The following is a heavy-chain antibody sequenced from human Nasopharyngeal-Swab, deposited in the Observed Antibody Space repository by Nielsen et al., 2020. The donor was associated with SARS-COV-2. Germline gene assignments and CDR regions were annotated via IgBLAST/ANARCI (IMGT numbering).Heavy chain of an antibody. CDR3: ATLSAGGDWFDS. V-gene: IGHV3-48*03. CDR1: GFSFNSYD. CDR2: VSTSGGTI. D-gene: IGHD2-21*01. J-gene: IGHJ5*01. Sequence: GESLKISCAASGFSFNSYDMNWVRQAPGRGLEWISYVSTSGGTIKNADSVKGRFTISRDNTQNSLYLQMESLRAEDTAVYYCATLSAGGDWFDSWGQGTLVTVSS.